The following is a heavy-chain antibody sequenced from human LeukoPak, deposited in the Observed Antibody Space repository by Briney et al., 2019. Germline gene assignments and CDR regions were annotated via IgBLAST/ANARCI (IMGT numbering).Heavy chain of an antibody. V-gene: IGHV3-7*01. Sequence: GGSLRLSCAASGFTFSSYAMSWVRQAPGRGLEWVGNINPDGSETYYVDSMKGRFTISRDNAKDSVYLQMNTLRVEDTAVYYCLGSADRGWGQGTLVTVSS. CDR2: INPDGSET. J-gene: IGHJ4*02. CDR3: LGSADRG. CDR1: GFTFSSYA. D-gene: IGHD6-25*01.